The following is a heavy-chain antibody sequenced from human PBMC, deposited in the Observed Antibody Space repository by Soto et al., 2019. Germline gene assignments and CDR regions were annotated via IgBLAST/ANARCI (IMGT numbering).Heavy chain of an antibody. J-gene: IGHJ4*02. Sequence: GGSLRLSCTASGFTFGDYAMSWFRQAPGKGLEWVGFIRSEAYGGTTEYAASVKGRFTISRDDSKSIAYLQMNSLKTEDTAVYYCSRGASNGYSYGPADYWGQGTLVTVSS. CDR1: GFTFGDYA. V-gene: IGHV3-49*03. CDR2: IRSEAYGGTT. D-gene: IGHD5-18*01. CDR3: SRGASNGYSYGPADY.